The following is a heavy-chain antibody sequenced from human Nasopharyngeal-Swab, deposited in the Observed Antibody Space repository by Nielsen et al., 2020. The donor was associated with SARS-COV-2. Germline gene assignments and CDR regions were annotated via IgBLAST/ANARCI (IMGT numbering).Heavy chain of an antibody. Sequence: GGSLRLSCAASGFTFSSYAMHWVRQAPGKGLEWVAVISYDGSNKYYADSVKGRFTISRDNSKNTLYLQMNSLGAEDTAVYYCARSARSWYRAYYYYMDVWGKGTTVTVSS. J-gene: IGHJ6*03. V-gene: IGHV3-30-3*01. D-gene: IGHD6-13*01. CDR1: GFTFSSYA. CDR2: ISYDGSNK. CDR3: ARSARSWYRAYYYYMDV.